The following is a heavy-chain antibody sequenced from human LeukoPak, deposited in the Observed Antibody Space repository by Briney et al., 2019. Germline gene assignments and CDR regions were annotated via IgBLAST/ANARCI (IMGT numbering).Heavy chain of an antibody. J-gene: IGHJ3*02. CDR3: ARDLYSSGWYDAFDI. CDR2: IIPIFGTA. V-gene: IGHV1-69*05. Sequence: SVKVSCKASGGTFSSYAISWVRQAPGPGLEWMGRIIPIFGTANYAQKFRGRGTITTDESTSTAYMELSSLRSEDTAVYYCARDLYSSGWYDAFDIWGQGTMVTVSS. CDR1: GGTFSSYA. D-gene: IGHD6-19*01.